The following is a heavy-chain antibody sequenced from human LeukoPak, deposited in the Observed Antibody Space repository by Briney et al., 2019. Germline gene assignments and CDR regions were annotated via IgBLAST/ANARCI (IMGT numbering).Heavy chain of an antibody. J-gene: IGHJ5*02. V-gene: IGHV3-30*02. Sequence: GGSLRLSCAASGFTFSIYGMHWVRQAPGKGLEWVAFIRNDGKSKYYGDSVKGRITISRDNSQNTLSLQVNSLRAEDTAVYYCAEDFDGSSYGILDTWGQGTLVTVSS. CDR3: AEDFDGSSYGILDT. CDR2: IRNDGKSK. D-gene: IGHD2-2*01. CDR1: GFTFSIYG.